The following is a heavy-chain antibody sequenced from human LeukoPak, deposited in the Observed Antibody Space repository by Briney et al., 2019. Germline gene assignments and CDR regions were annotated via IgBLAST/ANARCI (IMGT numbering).Heavy chain of an antibody. Sequence: ASVKVSCKASGYTFTSYGISWVRQAPGQGLEWMGWISAYKGNTNYAQKLQGRVTMTTDTSTSTAHMELRSLRSDDTAVYYCARTYYYDSSGYYYGSWGQGTLVTVSS. J-gene: IGHJ4*02. CDR1: GYTFTSYG. D-gene: IGHD3-22*01. V-gene: IGHV1-18*01. CDR2: ISAYKGNT. CDR3: ARTYYYDSSGYYYGS.